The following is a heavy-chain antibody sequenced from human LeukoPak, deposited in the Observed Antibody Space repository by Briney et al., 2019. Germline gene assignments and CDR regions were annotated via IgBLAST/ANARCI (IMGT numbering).Heavy chain of an antibody. J-gene: IGHJ6*02. CDR1: GYTFTSYA. V-gene: IGHV7-4-1*02. Sequence: ASVKVSCKASGYTFTSYAMNWVRRAPGQGLEWMGWINTNTGNPTHAQGFTGRFVFSLDTSVSTAYLQISSLKAEDTAVYYCARVSLYSSSWYDYYYGMDVWGQGTTVTVSS. CDR2: INTNTGNP. D-gene: IGHD6-13*01. CDR3: ARVSLYSSSWYDYYYGMDV.